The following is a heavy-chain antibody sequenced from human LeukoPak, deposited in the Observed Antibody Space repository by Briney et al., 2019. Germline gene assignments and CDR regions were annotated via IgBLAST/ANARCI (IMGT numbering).Heavy chain of an antibody. J-gene: IGHJ6*02. CDR3: ANDAAQEQLSNLFYGMDV. Sequence: AGGSLRLSCAASGFTFSSYSMNWVRQAPGKGLEWVSSISSGSSYIYYADSVKGRFTISRDNAKNSLYLQMNSLRAEDTAVYYCANDAAQEQLSNLFYGMDVWGQGTTVTVSS. V-gene: IGHV3-21*01. CDR1: GFTFSSYS. D-gene: IGHD6-13*01. CDR2: ISSGSSYI.